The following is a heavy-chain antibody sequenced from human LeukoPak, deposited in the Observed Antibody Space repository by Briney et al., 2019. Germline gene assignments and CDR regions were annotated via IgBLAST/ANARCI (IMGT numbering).Heavy chain of an antibody. CDR1: GFTVSSNS. CDR2: IYSGGKT. CDR3: ARRASEYSHPYDY. V-gene: IGHV3-53*01. J-gene: IGHJ4*02. D-gene: IGHD2-15*01. Sequence: GGSLRLSCTVSGFTVSSNSWGWVRQAPGKGLEWVSFIYSGGKTHSSDSVKGRFTISRDNSKNTLYLQMSSLRAEDTAIYYCARRASEYSHPYDYWGQGTLVTVSS.